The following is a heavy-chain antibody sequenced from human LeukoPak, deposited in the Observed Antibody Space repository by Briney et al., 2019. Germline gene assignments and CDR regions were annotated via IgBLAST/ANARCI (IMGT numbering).Heavy chain of an antibody. CDR1: GFIYSHYG. Sequence: GGSLRLSCAASGFIYSHYGMPWVRQAPGKVLEWVAVIWSDGSNRFYAGSVKRRFTISRDNSQNTLFLQVNRLRAEDTAMYYCARDAQRGFDYSNSLEYWGHGTLVTVSS. CDR3: ARDAQRGFDYSNSLEY. J-gene: IGHJ4*01. V-gene: IGHV3-33*01. D-gene: IGHD4-11*01. CDR2: IWSDGSNR.